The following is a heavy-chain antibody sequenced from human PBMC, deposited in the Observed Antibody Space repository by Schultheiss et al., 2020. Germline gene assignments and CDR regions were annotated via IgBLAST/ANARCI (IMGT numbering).Heavy chain of an antibody. Sequence: ASVKVSCKASGYTFTSYAMHWVRQAPGQRLEWMGWINTGNGNTKYSQKFQGRVTITADESTSTAYMELSSLRSEDTAVYYCARDSHYAMDVWGQGTTVTVSS. CDR2: INTGNGNT. CDR1: GYTFTSYA. J-gene: IGHJ6*02. CDR3: ARDSHYAMDV. V-gene: IGHV1-3*04. D-gene: IGHD6-13*01.